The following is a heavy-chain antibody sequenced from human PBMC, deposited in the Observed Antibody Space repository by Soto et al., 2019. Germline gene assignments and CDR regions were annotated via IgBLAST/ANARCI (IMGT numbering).Heavy chain of an antibody. CDR1: GYSFTSYW. Sequence: GESLKISCKGSGYSFTSYWIGWVRQMPGKGLEWMGIIYPGDSDSRYSPSFQGQVTISVDKSISTADLQWSSLKASDTAMYYCARHTAYYYYGMDVWGQGTTVTVSS. CDR3: ARHTAYYYYGMDV. V-gene: IGHV5-51*01. J-gene: IGHJ6*02. CDR2: IYPGDSDS.